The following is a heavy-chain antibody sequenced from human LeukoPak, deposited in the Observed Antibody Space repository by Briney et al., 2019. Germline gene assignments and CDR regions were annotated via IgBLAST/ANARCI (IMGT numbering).Heavy chain of an antibody. Sequence: SVKVSCKASGGTFSSYAISWVRQAPGQGLEWMGRIIPILGIANYAQKFQGRVTITADKSTSTAYMELSSLRSEDTAVYYCATGGGVSGIVGATFFDYWGQGTLVTVSS. D-gene: IGHD1-26*01. CDR2: IIPILGIA. CDR3: ATGGGVSGIVGATFFDY. CDR1: GGTFSSYA. V-gene: IGHV1-69*04. J-gene: IGHJ4*02.